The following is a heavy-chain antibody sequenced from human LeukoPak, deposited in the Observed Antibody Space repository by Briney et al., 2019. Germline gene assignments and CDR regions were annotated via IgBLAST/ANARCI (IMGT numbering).Heavy chain of an antibody. CDR1: GYTFTSHY. Sequence: ASVKVSCKASGYTFTSHYMHLVRQAPEKGLEWMGIINPTGGSTSYAQKFQGRVTMTRDTSTSTDYMELSSLTYEDTAVYYCARDVSSTSSWWFDPWGQGTLVIVSS. D-gene: IGHD2-2*01. J-gene: IGHJ5*02. CDR3: ARDVSSTSSWWFDP. V-gene: IGHV1-46*01. CDR2: INPTGGST.